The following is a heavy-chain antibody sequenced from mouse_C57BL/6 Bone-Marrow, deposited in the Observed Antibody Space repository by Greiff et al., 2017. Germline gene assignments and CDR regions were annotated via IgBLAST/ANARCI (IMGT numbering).Heavy chain of an antibody. D-gene: IGHD1-1*02. Sequence: VQLQQSGPELVKPGASVKMSCKASGYTFTDYNMHWVKQSHGKSLEWIGYINPNNGGTSYNQKFKGKATLTVNKSSSTAYMELRSLTSEDSAVYYCARRGRGSPPFAYWGQGTLVTVSA. CDR2: INPNNGGT. CDR3: ARRGRGSPPFAY. J-gene: IGHJ3*01. CDR1: GYTFTDYN. V-gene: IGHV1-22*01.